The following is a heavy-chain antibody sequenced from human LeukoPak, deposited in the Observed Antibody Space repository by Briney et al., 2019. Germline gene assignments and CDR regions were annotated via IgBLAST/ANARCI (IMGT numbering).Heavy chain of an antibody. J-gene: IGHJ4*02. V-gene: IGHV4-38-2*01. CDR3: ARCDGNYYCNY. D-gene: IGHD1-7*01. CDR2: IYTSGST. Sequence: SETLSLTCAVSGYSICSGYYWGWIRQPPGKGLEWIGRIYTSGSTHYNPSLKSRVTMSVDTSKNQFSLKLSSVTAADTAVYYCARCDGNYYCNYRGQGTLVTVSS. CDR1: GYSICSGYY.